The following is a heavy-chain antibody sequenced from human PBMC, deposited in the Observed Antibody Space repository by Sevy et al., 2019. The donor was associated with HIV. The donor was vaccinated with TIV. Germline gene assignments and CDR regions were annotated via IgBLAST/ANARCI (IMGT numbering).Heavy chain of an antibody. Sequence: ASVKVSYKASGYTFTGYYMHWVRQAPGQGLEWMGWINPNSGGTNYAQKFQGRVTMTRDTSISTAYMELSRLRSDDTAVYYCARTDFWSGLDHYYGMDVWGQGTTVTVSS. V-gene: IGHV1-2*02. J-gene: IGHJ6*02. CDR2: INPNSGGT. CDR1: GYTFTGYY. CDR3: ARTDFWSGLDHYYGMDV. D-gene: IGHD3-3*01.